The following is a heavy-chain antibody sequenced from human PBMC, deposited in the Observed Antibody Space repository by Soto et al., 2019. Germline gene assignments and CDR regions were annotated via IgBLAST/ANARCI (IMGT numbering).Heavy chain of an antibody. J-gene: IGHJ4*02. CDR2: IYHSGST. CDR1: GGSISSGGYS. D-gene: IGHD3-10*01. CDR3: ARGSITMVRGVNYYFDY. Sequence: QLQLQESGSGLVKPSQTLSLTCAVSGGSISSGGYSWSWIRQPPGKGLEWIGYIYHSGSTYYNPSLKSRVTISVDRSKNQFSLKLSSVTAADTAVYYCARGSITMVRGVNYYFDYWGQGTLVTVSS. V-gene: IGHV4-30-2*01.